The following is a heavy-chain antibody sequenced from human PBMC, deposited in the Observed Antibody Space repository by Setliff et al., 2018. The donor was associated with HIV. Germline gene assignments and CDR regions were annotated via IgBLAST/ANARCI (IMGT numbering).Heavy chain of an antibody. CDR1: GGTFRSHE. CDR2: IVPILNTG. J-gene: IGHJ4*02. V-gene: IGHV1-69*13. D-gene: IGHD6-6*01. CDR3: ARDHRTQRNIAARQGVDY. Sequence: GASVKVSCKASGGTFRSHEISWVRQAPGQGLEWMGGIVPILNTGNYAPKFQGRVTITADESTTTAYMELSSLRSDDTAVFYCARDHRTQRNIAARQGVDYWGQGTPVTVSS.